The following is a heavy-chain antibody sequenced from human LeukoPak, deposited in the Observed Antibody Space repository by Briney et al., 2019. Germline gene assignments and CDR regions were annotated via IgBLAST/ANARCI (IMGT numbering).Heavy chain of an antibody. CDR1: GYTFTSYG. CDR3: ARGKFRLSDSWFDP. J-gene: IGHJ5*02. CDR2: ISAYNGNT. Sequence: ASVKVSCKASGYTFTSYGISWVRQAPGQGLEWMGWISAYNGNTNYAQKLQGRVTMTTDTSTSTAYMELRSLRSDDTAVYYCARGKFRLSDSWFDPWAREPWSPSPQ. D-gene: IGHD3-16*01. V-gene: IGHV1-18*01.